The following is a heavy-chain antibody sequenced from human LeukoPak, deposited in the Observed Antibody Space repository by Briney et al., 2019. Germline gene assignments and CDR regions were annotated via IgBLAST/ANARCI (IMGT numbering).Heavy chain of an antibody. CDR1: GYTFTGYY. D-gene: IGHD6-19*01. V-gene: IGHV1-2*02. J-gene: IGHJ5*02. CDR2: INPNSGGT. CDR3: ARDESVAGTQFDP. Sequence: AASVKVSCKASGYTFTGYYMHWVRQAPGQGLEWMGWINPNSGGTNYAQKFQGRVTMTRDTSISTAYMELSRLRSDDTAVYYCARDESVAGTQFDPWGQGTLVTVSP.